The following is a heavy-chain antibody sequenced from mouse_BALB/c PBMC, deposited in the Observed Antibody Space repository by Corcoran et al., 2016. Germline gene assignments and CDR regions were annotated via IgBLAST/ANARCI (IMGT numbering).Heavy chain of an antibody. CDR1: GFNIEDTY. Sequence: EVQLQQSGAELVKPGASVKLSCTASGFNIEDTYMHWVKQRPEQGLEWIGRIDPANGNTTYDPKFQGKATITADTSSNTAYLQLSSLTSEDTAVYYCARCNWYFDVWGAGTTVTVSS. CDR2: IDPANGNT. J-gene: IGHJ1*01. CDR3: ARCNWYFDV. V-gene: IGHV14-3*02.